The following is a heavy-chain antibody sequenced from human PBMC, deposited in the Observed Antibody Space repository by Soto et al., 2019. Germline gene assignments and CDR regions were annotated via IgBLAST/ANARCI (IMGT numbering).Heavy chain of an antibody. D-gene: IGHD2-15*01. V-gene: IGHV1-18*01. J-gene: IGHJ5*02. Sequence: QVQLVQSGAEVKNSGASVKVSCKASGYTFTSYGFSWVRQAPGQGLEWMGWISASNGNTNYAQKLQGRVTMTTDTSTGTAYMELRSLRSDDTAVYYCARAFGYCSGGSCPGWFDPWGQGTLVTVSS. CDR1: GYTFTSYG. CDR3: ARAFGYCSGGSCPGWFDP. CDR2: ISASNGNT.